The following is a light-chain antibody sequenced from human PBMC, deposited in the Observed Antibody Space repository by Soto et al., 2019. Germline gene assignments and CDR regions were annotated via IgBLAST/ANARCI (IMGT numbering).Light chain of an antibody. CDR3: AAWDDSLSGYV. J-gene: IGLJ1*01. CDR2: SNN. CDR1: SSNIGGNA. V-gene: IGLV1-44*01. Sequence: QSVLTQPPSASGTPGQRVTISCSGSSSNIGGNAVNWYQQLPGTTPKLLIYSNNQRPSGVPDRFSGSKSGTSASLAISGLQPEDEADYYCAAWDDSLSGYVFGTGTKLTVL.